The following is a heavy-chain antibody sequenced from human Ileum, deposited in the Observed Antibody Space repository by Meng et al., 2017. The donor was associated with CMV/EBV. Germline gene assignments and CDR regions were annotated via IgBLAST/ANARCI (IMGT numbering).Heavy chain of an antibody. CDR1: GFTFRSYE. Sequence: GESLKISCATSGFTFRSYEMNWVRQAPGKGLEWASYIASTGTTIYYADSVKGRFTISRDNAKNALFLQMNSLRADDAAVYYCARGPTICGVVTYYYYGMDVWGQGTMVTVSS. CDR2: IASTGTTI. J-gene: IGHJ6*02. V-gene: IGHV3-48*03. D-gene: IGHD3-3*01. CDR3: ARGPTICGVVTYYYYGMDV.